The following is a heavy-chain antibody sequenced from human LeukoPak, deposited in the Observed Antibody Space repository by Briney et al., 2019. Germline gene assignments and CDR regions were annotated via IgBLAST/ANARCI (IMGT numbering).Heavy chain of an antibody. V-gene: IGHV4-39*07. D-gene: IGHD3-10*01. Sequence: PSETLSLTCTVSGGSISSSSYYWGWIRQPPGKGLEWIGSIYYSGSTYYNPSLKSRVTISVDTSKNQFSLKLTSVTAADTAVYYCARGDIVGNYGYYFDYWGQGTLVTVSS. J-gene: IGHJ4*02. CDR1: GGSISSSSYY. CDR2: IYYSGST. CDR3: ARGDIVGNYGYYFDY.